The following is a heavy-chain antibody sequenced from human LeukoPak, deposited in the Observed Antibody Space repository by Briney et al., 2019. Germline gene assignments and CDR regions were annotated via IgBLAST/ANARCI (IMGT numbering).Heavy chain of an antibody. J-gene: IGHJ3*02. CDR2: IYPGDSDT. Sequence: RGESLKISCKGSGYSFTSYWIGWVRQMPGKGLEWMGIIYPGDSDTRYSPSFQGQVTISADKSISTAYLQWSSLKASDAAMFYCARAKLRGVSDAFDIWGQGTMVTVSS. CDR1: GYSFTSYW. D-gene: IGHD3-10*01. V-gene: IGHV5-51*01. CDR3: ARAKLRGVSDAFDI.